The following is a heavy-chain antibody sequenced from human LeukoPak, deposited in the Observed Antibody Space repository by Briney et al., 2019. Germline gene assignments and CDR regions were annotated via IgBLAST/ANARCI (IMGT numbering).Heavy chain of an antibody. V-gene: IGHV1-2*02. D-gene: IGHD3-22*01. J-gene: IGHJ4*02. CDR2: INPNSGGT. Sequence: ASVKVSCKASGYTFTGYYMHWVRQAPGQGLEWMGWINPNSGGTNYAQKFQGRVTMTRDTSISTAYMELSSLRSEDTAVYYCARELRPYYYDSSGYWSPFDYWGQGTLVTVSS. CDR1: GYTFTGYY. CDR3: ARELRPYYYDSSGYWSPFDY.